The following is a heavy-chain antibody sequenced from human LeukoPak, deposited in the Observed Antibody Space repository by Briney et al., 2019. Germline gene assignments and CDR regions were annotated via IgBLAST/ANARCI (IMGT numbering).Heavy chain of an antibody. CDR2: IYPGDSDT. CDR1: GYSFTSYW. D-gene: IGHD6-19*01. Sequence: GESLKISRKGSGYSFTSYWIGWVRQMPGKGLEWMGIIYPGDSDTRYSPSFQGQVTISADKSISTAYLQWSSLKASDTAMYYCARHRGLVAGKAYYFDYWGQGTLVTVSS. J-gene: IGHJ4*02. V-gene: IGHV5-51*01. CDR3: ARHRGLVAGKAYYFDY.